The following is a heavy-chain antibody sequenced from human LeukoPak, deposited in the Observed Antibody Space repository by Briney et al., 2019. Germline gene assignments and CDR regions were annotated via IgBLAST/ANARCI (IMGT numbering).Heavy chain of an antibody. CDR1: GGSISSSSYY. CDR3: ARLGRPAVIGDWFDP. Sequence: PSETLSLTCTVSGGSISSSSYYWGWIRQPPGKGPEWIGSIYYSGSTYYNPSLKSRVTISVDTSKNQFSLKLSSVTAADTAVYYCARLGRPAVIGDWFDPWGQGTPVTVSS. V-gene: IGHV4-39*01. CDR2: IYYSGST. D-gene: IGHD2-2*01. J-gene: IGHJ5*02.